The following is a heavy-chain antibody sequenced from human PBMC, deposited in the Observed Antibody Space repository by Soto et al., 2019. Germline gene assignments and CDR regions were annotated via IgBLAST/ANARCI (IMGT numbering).Heavy chain of an antibody. CDR3: ARVPLCFCLDAFDF. Sequence: EVQLLESGGGLVQPGGSLRLSCAASGFTFNSYAMHWVRQAPGKGLECVSGISGFSAGSATTYFADSVKGRFIISRDNSNNTLYLQMNNLRAEDTALYYCARVPLCFCLDAFDFWGHGTLVTVSS. CDR2: ISGFSAGSATT. D-gene: IGHD2-15*01. CDR1: GFTFNSYA. V-gene: IGHV3-23*01. J-gene: IGHJ3*01.